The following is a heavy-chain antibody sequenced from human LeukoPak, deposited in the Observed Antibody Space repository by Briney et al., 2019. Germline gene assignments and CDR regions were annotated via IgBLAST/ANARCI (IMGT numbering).Heavy chain of an antibody. CDR3: ARDYSSSGSFFGYYYGMDV. CDR1: GFTFSSYS. D-gene: IGHD1-26*01. Sequence: GGSLRLSCAASGFTFSSYSMNCVRQAPGKGLEWISYISGSSKIIHWAESLKGRFTISRDNAKNPLYLQMNSLRDEDTAVYYCARDYSSSGSFFGYYYGMDVWGQGTTVTVSS. V-gene: IGHV3-48*02. CDR2: ISGSSKII. J-gene: IGHJ6*02.